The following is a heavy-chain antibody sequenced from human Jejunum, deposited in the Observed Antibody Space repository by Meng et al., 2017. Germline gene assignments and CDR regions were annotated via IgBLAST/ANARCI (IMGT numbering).Heavy chain of an antibody. D-gene: IGHD3-10*01. V-gene: IGHV3-74*01. J-gene: IGHJ4*02. Sequence: VQLVESGGGLVQPGGCLRLSCAASGFSFSSYWMHWVRQAPGKGLVWVSRINTDGSTTNYADSVMGRFTISRDNAKNTLYLQMNSLSVEDTAVYYCTRAGSYRHDYWGQGTLVTVSS. CDR1: GFSFSSYW. CDR3: TRAGSYRHDY. CDR2: INTDGSTT.